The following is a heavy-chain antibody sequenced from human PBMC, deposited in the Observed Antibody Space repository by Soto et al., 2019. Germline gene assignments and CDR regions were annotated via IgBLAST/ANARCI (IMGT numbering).Heavy chain of an antibody. CDR3: ARTTAVPNTLRSRYFFDY. V-gene: IGHV4-61*01. CDR1: GCSVRCQPSY. Sequence: PGETRSLTSSDSGCSVRCQPSYLRWLRTPPGKGLEWIGYVYYSGTTNYNPSLKSRVTISVDLSKNRFSLRLSSVTTADTALYYCARTTAVPNTLRSRYFFDYWGQGTLVTVSS. J-gene: IGHJ4*02. D-gene: IGHD4-17*01. CDR2: VYYSGTT.